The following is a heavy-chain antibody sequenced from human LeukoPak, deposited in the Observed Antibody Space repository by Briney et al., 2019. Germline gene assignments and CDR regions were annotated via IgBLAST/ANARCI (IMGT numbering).Heavy chain of an antibody. Sequence: PGGSLRLSCVGSGFTFSSYGILWVLQAPGKGLEWVTFIRYDGSNKYYADSVKGRFTISRDNSKNTLNLHMNSLRAEDTAVYYCAKDPTHYRVWDYYETIGLSYWGQGTLVTVSS. D-gene: IGHD3-22*01. CDR3: AKDPTHYRVWDYYETIGLSY. V-gene: IGHV3-30*02. CDR2: IRYDGSNK. J-gene: IGHJ4*02. CDR1: GFTFSSYG.